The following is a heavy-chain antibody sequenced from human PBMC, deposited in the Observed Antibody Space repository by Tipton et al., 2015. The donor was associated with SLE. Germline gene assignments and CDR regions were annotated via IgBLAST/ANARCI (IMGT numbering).Heavy chain of an antibody. CDR3: ASHPRYYYDSSGYYYFDY. J-gene: IGHJ4*02. D-gene: IGHD3-22*01. CDR1: GYSISSGYY. CDR2: IYYSGST. V-gene: IGHV4-38-2*01. Sequence: TLSLTCAVSGYSISSGYYWGWFRQPPGKGLEWIGSIYYSGSTYYNPSLKSRVTISVDTSKNQFSLKLSSVTAADTAVYYCASHPRYYYDSSGYYYFDYWGQGTLVTVSS.